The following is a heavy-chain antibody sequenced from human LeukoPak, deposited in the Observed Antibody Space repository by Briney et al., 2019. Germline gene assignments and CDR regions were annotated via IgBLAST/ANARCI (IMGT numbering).Heavy chain of an antibody. Sequence: SETLSLTCTVSGGSIISYDWSWIRQPPGKGLEWIGYIYYSGSTNYNPSLKSRATISVDTSKKQFSLKLSSVTAADTAVYYCARVELSSGYYGLDYWGQGTLVTVSS. CDR3: ARVELSSGYYGLDY. D-gene: IGHD3-22*01. J-gene: IGHJ4*02. CDR2: IYYSGST. CDR1: GGSIISYD. V-gene: IGHV4-59*01.